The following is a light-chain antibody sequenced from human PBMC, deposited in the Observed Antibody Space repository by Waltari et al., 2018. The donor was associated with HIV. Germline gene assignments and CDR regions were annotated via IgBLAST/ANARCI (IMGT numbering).Light chain of an antibody. CDR1: QSIGRS. CDR2: NVS. CDR3: QQSYISPVT. Sequence: DIQMTQSPSSLSASVGDRVTITCRASQSIGRSLSWYQQKLREAPKLLIYNVSTLQTGVPSRFSGDGSGTDFTLTISNLHLEDFAAYFCQQSYISPVTFGQRTRLEIK. J-gene: IGKJ5*01. V-gene: IGKV1-39*01.